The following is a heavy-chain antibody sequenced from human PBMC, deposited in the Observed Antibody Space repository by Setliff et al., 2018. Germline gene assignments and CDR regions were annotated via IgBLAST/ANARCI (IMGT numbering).Heavy chain of an antibody. D-gene: IGHD3-16*01. CDR1: GDSISSSTYH. Sequence: PSETLSLTCTVSGDSISSSTYHWGWIRQSPGKGLEWIGNIYYNGNTNKNPSLKSRVTISVDTSRDQFSLRLSSVTAADTAMYYCARVRVVQGYYEFDYWGQGTLVTGSS. CDR3: ARVRVVQGYYEFDY. CDR2: IYYNGNT. J-gene: IGHJ4*02. V-gene: IGHV4-39*07.